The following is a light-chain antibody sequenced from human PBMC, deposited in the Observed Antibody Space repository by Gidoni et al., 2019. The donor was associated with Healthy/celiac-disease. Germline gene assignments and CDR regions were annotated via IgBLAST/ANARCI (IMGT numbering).Light chain of an antibody. CDR2: GAS. V-gene: IGKV3-15*01. CDR1: QSVSSN. Sequence: ELVMTQSPATLSVSPGERATLSCRASQSVSSNLAWYQQKPGQAPRLLIYGASTRATGIPARCSGSGSGTEFTLTISSLQSEDFAVYYCQQYNNWPPVTFGPGTKVDIK. CDR3: QQYNNWPPVT. J-gene: IGKJ3*01.